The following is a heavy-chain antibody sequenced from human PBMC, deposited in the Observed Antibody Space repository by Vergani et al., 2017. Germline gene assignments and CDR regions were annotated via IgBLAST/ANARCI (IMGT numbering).Heavy chain of an antibody. V-gene: IGHV3-30*02. D-gene: IGHD3-22*01. CDR3: AGPQGTSAYYYGGFDY. CDR1: GFPFSSYD. J-gene: IGHJ4*02. Sequence: QVQLVESGGGVVQPGGSLRLSCAASGFPFSSYDMHWVRQAPGKGLEWVALIRYDASNKYYADSVKGRFTISRDNSKNTRSLQMNSLTAEDTAIYYCAGPQGTSAYYYGGFDYWGQGTLVTVSS. CDR2: IRYDASNK.